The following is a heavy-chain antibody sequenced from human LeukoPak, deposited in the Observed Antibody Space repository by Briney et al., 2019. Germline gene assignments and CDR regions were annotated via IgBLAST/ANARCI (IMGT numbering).Heavy chain of an antibody. CDR1: GYSFTSYW. J-gene: IGHJ4*02. CDR2: IDPSDSYT. V-gene: IGHV5-10-1*01. Sequence: GESLRISCKGSGYSFTSYWISWVRQMPGKGLEWMGRIDPSDSYTNYSPSFQGHVTISADKSISTAYLQWSSLKASDTAIYYCARLPRDYCSGGSCYSKGDYWGQGTLVTVSS. D-gene: IGHD2-15*01. CDR3: ARLPRDYCSGGSCYSKGDY.